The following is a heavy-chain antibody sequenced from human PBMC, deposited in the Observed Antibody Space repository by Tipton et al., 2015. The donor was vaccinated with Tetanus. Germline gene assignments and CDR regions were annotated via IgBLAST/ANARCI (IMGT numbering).Heavy chain of an antibody. CDR3: ARSKLLWFGESLSGFDS. V-gene: IGHV4-61*08. J-gene: IGHJ4*02. CDR2: VYHSGAT. Sequence: LRLSCTVSGTSISRSGHYWTWIRQPPGKEPEWVGYVYHSGATNYHPSLKSRLAISADTSKNQFSLKLTAVTAADTAVYYCARSKLLWFGESLSGFDSWGQGTLVTVSA. CDR1: GTSISRSGHY. D-gene: IGHD3-10*01.